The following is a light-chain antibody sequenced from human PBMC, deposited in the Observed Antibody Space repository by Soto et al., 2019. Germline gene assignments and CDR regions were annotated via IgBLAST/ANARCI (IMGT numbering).Light chain of an antibody. Sequence: TEYAPTRPAGVYHRITRTCRASQSFSTWLAWYQQKPGKAPMLLIYDAPRLESGVRSRFRGSGSGPELALTLSSLQPDDFATYYCQQYKTHSATFGQGTKVDIK. V-gene: IGKV1-5*01. J-gene: IGKJ1*01. CDR2: DAP. CDR3: QQYKTHSAT. CDR1: QSFSTW.